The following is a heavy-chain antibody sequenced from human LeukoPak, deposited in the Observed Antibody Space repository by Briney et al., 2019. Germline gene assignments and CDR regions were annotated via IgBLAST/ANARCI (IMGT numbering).Heavy chain of an antibody. Sequence: PSQTLSSTCTVSGGSISSGDYYWSWIRQPPGKALEWIGYIYYSGSTYYNPSLKSRVTISVDTSKNQFSLKLSSVTAADTAVYYCARVRLPDGYNEFDYWGQGTLVTVSS. D-gene: IGHD5-24*01. CDR1: GGSISSGDYY. CDR3: ARVRLPDGYNEFDY. V-gene: IGHV4-30-4*01. CDR2: IYYSGST. J-gene: IGHJ4*02.